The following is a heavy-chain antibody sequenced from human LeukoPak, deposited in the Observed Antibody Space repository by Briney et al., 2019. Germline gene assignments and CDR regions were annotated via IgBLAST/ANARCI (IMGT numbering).Heavy chain of an antibody. CDR1: GFTFSSYS. Sequence: GGSLRLSCAASGFTFSSYSMNWVRQAPGKGLEWVSSISSSSSYIYYADSVKGRFTISRDNAKNSLYLQMNSLRAEDTAVYYCARDSSSWFNTLDYWGQGTLVTVSS. CDR2: ISSSSSYI. CDR3: ARDSSSWFNTLDY. D-gene: IGHD6-13*01. J-gene: IGHJ4*02. V-gene: IGHV3-21*01.